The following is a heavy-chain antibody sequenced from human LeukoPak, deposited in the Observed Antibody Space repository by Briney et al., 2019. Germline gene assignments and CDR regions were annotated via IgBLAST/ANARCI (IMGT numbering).Heavy chain of an antibody. Sequence: GGSLRLSCAASGFTFSSYAMHWVRQAPGKGLEWVAVISYDGSNKYYADSVKGRFTISRDNSKNTLYLQMNSLRAEDTAVYYCAKAGIELWFVFDYWGQGTLVTVSS. CDR2: ISYDGSNK. D-gene: IGHD3-10*01. J-gene: IGHJ4*02. CDR1: GFTFSSYA. CDR3: AKAGIELWFVFDY. V-gene: IGHV3-30-3*01.